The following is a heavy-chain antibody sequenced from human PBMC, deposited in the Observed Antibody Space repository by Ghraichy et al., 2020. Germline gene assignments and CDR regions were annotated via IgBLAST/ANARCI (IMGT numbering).Heavy chain of an antibody. Sequence: SETLSLTCTVSGGSVSSGSYYWSWIRQPPGKGLEWIGYIYYSGSTNYYPSLQSRVTISVYTSTNQFSLKLRSVTAAATAVYYCARYQGPPVAATFWAWFDPWGQGTLVTVSS. V-gene: IGHV4-61*01. CDR3: ARYQGPPVAATFWAWFDP. CDR2: IYYSGST. D-gene: IGHD2-15*01. CDR1: GGSVSSGSYY. J-gene: IGHJ5*02.